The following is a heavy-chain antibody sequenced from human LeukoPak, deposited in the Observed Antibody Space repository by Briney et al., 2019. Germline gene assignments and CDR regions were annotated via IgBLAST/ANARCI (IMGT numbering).Heavy chain of an antibody. Sequence: ASVKVSCXASGYTFTGYYMHWVRQAPGQGLEWMGRINPNSGGTNYAQKFQGRVTMTRDTSISTAYMELSRLRSDDTAVYYCARDQTAVATYLGYYYYYMDVWGKGTTVTVSS. V-gene: IGHV1-2*06. CDR1: GYTFTGYY. CDR3: ARDQTAVATYLGYYYYYMDV. D-gene: IGHD4-11*01. CDR2: INPNSGGT. J-gene: IGHJ6*03.